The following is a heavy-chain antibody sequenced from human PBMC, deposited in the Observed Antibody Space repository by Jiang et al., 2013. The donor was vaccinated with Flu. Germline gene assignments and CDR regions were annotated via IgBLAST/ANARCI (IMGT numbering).Heavy chain of an antibody. CDR2: TFYRSEWNY. Sequence: QTLSLTCDIVGESISNTNVGWTWIRQSPSRGLEWLGRTFYRSEWNYDYAPSLRSRITINPDTSRNQFSLQLSSVTPEDTAVYYCRLKTNPFWDAGMTSWGRGNLVTRLL. CDR1: GESISNTNVG. J-gene: IGHJ4*03. V-gene: IGHV6-1*01. D-gene: IGHD3-16*01. CDR3: RLKTNPFWDAGMTS.